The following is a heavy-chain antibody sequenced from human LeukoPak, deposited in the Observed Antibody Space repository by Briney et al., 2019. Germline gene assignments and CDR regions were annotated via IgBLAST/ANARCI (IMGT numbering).Heavy chain of an antibody. CDR2: ISSSRSYI. CDR1: GFTFSSYS. D-gene: IGHD3-3*01. J-gene: IGHJ6*03. V-gene: IGHV3-21*01. CDR3: ARDRVTIFGVVIINDYYYYMDV. Sequence: PGGSLRLSCAASGFTFSSYSMNWVRQAPGKGVEWVSSISSSRSYIYYADSVKGRFTISRDNAKNSLYLQMNSLRAEDTAVYYCARDRVTIFGVVIINDYYYYMDVWGKGTTVTVSS.